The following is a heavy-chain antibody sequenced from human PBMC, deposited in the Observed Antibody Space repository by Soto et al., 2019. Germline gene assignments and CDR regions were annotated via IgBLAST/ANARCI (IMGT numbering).Heavy chain of an antibody. CDR2: IDTGGGGT. D-gene: IGHD6-19*01. J-gene: IGHJ4*02. Sequence: EVQLLESGGGLVQPGGSLRLSCAASGFTLSSCVMTWVRQAPGKGLEWVSGIDTGGGGTYYADSVKGRFTISRDNSKNTLYLQMNSLRAEDTALYYCANLHLETRVYAEAVAGSWGQGTLVTVSS. CDR1: GFTLSSCV. V-gene: IGHV3-23*01. CDR3: ANLHLETRVYAEAVAGS.